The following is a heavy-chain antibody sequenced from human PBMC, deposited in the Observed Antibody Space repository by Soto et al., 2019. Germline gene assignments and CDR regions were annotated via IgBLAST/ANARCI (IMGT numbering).Heavy chain of an antibody. V-gene: IGHV4-38-2*02. J-gene: IGHJ5*02. Sequence: SETLSLTCTVSGYSISSGYHWAWIRQPPGKGLEWLGSVHYSGNTYYNPSLKSRLTISVDKSKNQFSLNLSSVTAADTAVYYCASKDRVVEEGRWFDTWGQGTLVTVSS. CDR1: GYSISSGYH. CDR2: VHYSGNT. CDR3: ASKDRVVEEGRWFDT. D-gene: IGHD2-15*01.